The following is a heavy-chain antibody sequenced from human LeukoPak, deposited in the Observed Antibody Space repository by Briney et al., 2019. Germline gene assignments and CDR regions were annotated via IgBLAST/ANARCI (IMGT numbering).Heavy chain of an antibody. J-gene: IGHJ4*02. V-gene: IGHV3-23*01. CDR1: AFTFSSHA. Sequence: PGGSLRLSCAASAFTFSSHAMSWVRQTPGKGLEWVSAISAGGDNTHYADSVKGRFTISRDNSKNTLYLHMNSLRAEDTAVYFCAYYDSSGYYYGRLRYWGQGTPVTVSS. CDR3: AYYDSSGYYYGRLRY. D-gene: IGHD3-22*01. CDR2: ISAGGDNT.